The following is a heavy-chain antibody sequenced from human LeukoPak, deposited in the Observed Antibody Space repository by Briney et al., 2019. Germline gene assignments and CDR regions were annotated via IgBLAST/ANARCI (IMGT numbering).Heavy chain of an antibody. V-gene: IGHV3-21*01. CDR2: ISVRSNYR. CDR3: VRLRRNNDRSGYYYYYDY. Sequence: GGSLTLSCAASGYTFSDFSVNWVRQAPGKGLEWVSSISVRSNYRYHADSVRGRFTISRDDARDSLFLQMNSLRAEDTAVYFCVRLRRNNDRSGYYYYYDYWGQGTLVTVSS. CDR1: GYTFSDFS. D-gene: IGHD3-22*01. J-gene: IGHJ4*02.